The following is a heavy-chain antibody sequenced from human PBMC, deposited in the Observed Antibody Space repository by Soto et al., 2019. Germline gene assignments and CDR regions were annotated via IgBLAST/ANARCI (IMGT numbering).Heavy chain of an antibody. CDR1: GFTVSSNY. CDR3: ARAYSSSLFIYYYYMDV. D-gene: IGHD6-6*01. Sequence: GGLRLSCAASGFTVSSNYMSWVRQAPGKGLEWVSVIYSGGSTYYADSVKGRFTISRDNSKNTLYLQMNSLRAEDTAVYYCARAYSSSLFIYYYYMDVWGKGTTVTVSS. CDR2: IYSGGST. J-gene: IGHJ6*03. V-gene: IGHV3-66*01.